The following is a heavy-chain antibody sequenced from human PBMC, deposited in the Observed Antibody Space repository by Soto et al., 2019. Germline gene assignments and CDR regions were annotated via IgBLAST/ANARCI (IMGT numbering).Heavy chain of an antibody. CDR1: GYTFTSYG. CDR3: VRDGSIAADHFDY. Sequence: ASVKVSCKASGYTFTSYGISWVRQAAGQGRDGMGWINSYNGNTNNAQKLQGRAIITTDTSTSTADMELRSLRSANTAVSTFVRDGSIAADHFDYWGQGTLVTVSS. CDR2: INSYNGNT. V-gene: IGHV1-18*01. J-gene: IGHJ4*02. D-gene: IGHD6-13*01.